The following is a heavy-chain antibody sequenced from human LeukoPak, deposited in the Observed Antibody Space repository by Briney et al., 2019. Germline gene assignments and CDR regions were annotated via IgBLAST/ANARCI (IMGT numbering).Heavy chain of an antibody. CDR3: ARRSYFDVLSGFYYSHMDV. D-gene: IGHD3-3*01. J-gene: IGHJ6*02. CDR2: IIPIFGTS. Sequence: SVKVSCKASGVTFSNSTLNWVRQAPGQGLEWMGRIIPIFGTSNYAPKFRDRVSITADTSTSTAYFEMSSLTSHDTALYYCARRSYFDVLSGFYYSHMDVWGEGTTVTVS. V-gene: IGHV1-69*08. CDR1: GVTFSNST.